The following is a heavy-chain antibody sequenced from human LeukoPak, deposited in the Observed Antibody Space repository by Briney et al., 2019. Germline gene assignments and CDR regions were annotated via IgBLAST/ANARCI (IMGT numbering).Heavy chain of an antibody. Sequence: GGSLRLSCAASGFTFSSYAMHWVRQAPGKGLEWVAAIWYDGSNKYYTDSVKGRFTISRDNSKNTLYLQMNSLRAEDTAVYYCAKGRYCSSTSCPYMDVWGKGTTVTVSS. J-gene: IGHJ6*03. CDR3: AKGRYCSSTSCPYMDV. CDR2: IWYDGSNK. V-gene: IGHV3-33*08. D-gene: IGHD2-2*01. CDR1: GFTFSSYA.